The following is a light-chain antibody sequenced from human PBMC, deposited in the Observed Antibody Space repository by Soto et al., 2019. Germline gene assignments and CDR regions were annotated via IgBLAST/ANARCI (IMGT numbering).Light chain of an antibody. Sequence: DLQMTQSPSFVSASVGDRVTITCRASQAVSTWLAWYQQKPGDAPKLLIYAASTLQSGVPSRFSGSGSGTDFTLTIRSLQPEDFATYYCQQANSFPRTFGGGTKVDSK. V-gene: IGKV1-12*01. CDR1: QAVSTW. CDR3: QQANSFPRT. CDR2: AAS. J-gene: IGKJ4*01.